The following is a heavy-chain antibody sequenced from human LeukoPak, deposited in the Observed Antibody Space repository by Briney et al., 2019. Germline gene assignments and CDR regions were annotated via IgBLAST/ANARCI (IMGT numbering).Heavy chain of an antibody. V-gene: IGHV1-2*06. CDR1: GYTFTGYY. CDR3: ARALKSRGAFDI. Sequence: ASVKVSYKASGYTFTGYYMHWVRQAPGQGLEWMGRINPNSGGTNYAQKFQGRVTMTRNTSISTAYMELSSLRSEDTAVYYCARALKSRGAFDIWGQGTMVTVSS. J-gene: IGHJ3*02. D-gene: IGHD2-2*01. CDR2: INPNSGGT.